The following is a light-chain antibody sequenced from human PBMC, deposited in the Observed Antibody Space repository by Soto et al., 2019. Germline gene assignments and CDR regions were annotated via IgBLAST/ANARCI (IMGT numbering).Light chain of an antibody. CDR1: QSVSNS. V-gene: IGKV3-11*01. CDR3: QQRNKWPPVT. CDR2: DAS. J-gene: IGKJ4*01. Sequence: EIVMTQSPATLSLSPGERATLPCRASQSVSNSLAWYQQKPGQAPRLLIYDASNRATGVPTRFSGSGSGTDFTLTISSLEPEDFAVYYCQQRNKWPPVTFGGGTKVDIK.